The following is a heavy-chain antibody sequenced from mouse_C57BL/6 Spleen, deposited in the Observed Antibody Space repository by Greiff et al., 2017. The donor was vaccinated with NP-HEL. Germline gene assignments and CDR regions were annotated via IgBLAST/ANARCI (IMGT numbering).Heavy chain of an antibody. CDR3: ARREIPTEVSY. D-gene: IGHD1-1*01. CDR1: GYTFTSYW. V-gene: IGHV1-50*01. CDR2: IAPSDSST. J-gene: IGHJ2*01. Sequence: VQLQQPGAELVKPGASVKLSCKASGYTFTSYWMQWVKQRPGQGLEWIGAIAPSDSSTNYNQKFKGKATMTVDTSSSTAYMQLSSLESEDSAVYYRARREIPTEVSYWGQGTTLTVSS.